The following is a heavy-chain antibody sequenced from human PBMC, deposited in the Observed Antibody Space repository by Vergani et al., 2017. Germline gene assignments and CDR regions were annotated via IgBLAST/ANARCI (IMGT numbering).Heavy chain of an antibody. Sequence: EVMLVQSGAEVKKPGESLKISCKGSGYSFTRYWIGWVRQMPGKGLEWMGIIYPGDSDTRYSPSFQGQVTISADKSISTAYLQWSSLKASDTAMYYCARLDGPLIYMTRGNWFDPWGQGTLVTVSS. CDR2: IYPGDSDT. CDR3: ARLDGPLIYMTRGNWFDP. V-gene: IGHV5-51*01. J-gene: IGHJ5*02. CDR1: GYSFTRYW. D-gene: IGHD3/OR15-3a*01.